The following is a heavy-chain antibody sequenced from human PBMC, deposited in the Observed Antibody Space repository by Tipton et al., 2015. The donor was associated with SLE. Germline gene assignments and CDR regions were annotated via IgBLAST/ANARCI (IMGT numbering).Heavy chain of an antibody. J-gene: IGHJ4*02. Sequence: QLVQSGPEVKKPGSSVKVSCKASGGTFSSYAISWVRQAPGQGLEWMGGIIPIFGTANYAQKFQGRVTITTDESTSTAYMELSSLISEDSAVYYCARGWSEVVAAPSPYGYWGQGTLVTVSS. CDR2: IIPIFGTA. CDR1: GGTFSSYA. D-gene: IGHD2-15*01. V-gene: IGHV1-69*05. CDR3: ARGWSEVVAAPSPYGY.